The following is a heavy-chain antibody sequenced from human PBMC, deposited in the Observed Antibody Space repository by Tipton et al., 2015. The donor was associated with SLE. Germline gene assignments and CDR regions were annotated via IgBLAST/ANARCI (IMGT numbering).Heavy chain of an antibody. CDR1: GYSFTSYW. J-gene: IGHJ1*01. V-gene: IGHV5-51*03. D-gene: IGHD3-3*01. Sequence: QLVQSGAEVKKPGESLKISCKGSGYSFTSYWIAWVRQMPGKGLEWMGIIYPGDSDIRYSPSFQGQVTISADKSIRTAYLQWSSLKASDTAMYYCARGTIFGVVSPSGYFQHWGQGTLVTVSS. CDR2: IYPGDSDI. CDR3: ARGTIFGVVSPSGYFQH.